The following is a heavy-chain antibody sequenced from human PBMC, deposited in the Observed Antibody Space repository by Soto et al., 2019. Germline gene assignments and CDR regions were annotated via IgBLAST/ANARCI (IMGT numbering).Heavy chain of an antibody. D-gene: IGHD3-10*01. J-gene: IGHJ4*02. CDR2: MNPNSGDT. V-gene: IGHV1-8*01. Sequence: QVQLVQSGAEVKKPGASVKVSCKASGYTFTSYEINWVRQATGQGLEWMGWMNPNSGDTGYAQKFQGRVTMTRNTSLSTAYMEPSSLGSEDPAGYYCAGGELLWFGELIRWGQGTLVTVSS. CDR3: AGGELLWFGELIR. CDR1: GYTFTSYE.